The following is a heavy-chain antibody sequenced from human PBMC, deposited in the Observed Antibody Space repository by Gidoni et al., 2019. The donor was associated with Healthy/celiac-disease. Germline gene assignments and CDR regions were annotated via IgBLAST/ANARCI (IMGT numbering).Heavy chain of an antibody. CDR1: GGSISSGGYY. V-gene: IGHV4-31*03. J-gene: IGHJ4*02. Sequence: QVQLQESGPGLVKPSQTLSLTCTVSGGSISSGGYYWSWIRQHPGKGLEWIGYIYYSGSTYYNPSLKSRVTISADTSKNQFSLKLSSVTAADTAVYYCARGRRMVATIFDYWGQGTLVTVSS. CDR3: ARGRRMVATIFDY. D-gene: IGHD5-12*01. CDR2: IYYSGST.